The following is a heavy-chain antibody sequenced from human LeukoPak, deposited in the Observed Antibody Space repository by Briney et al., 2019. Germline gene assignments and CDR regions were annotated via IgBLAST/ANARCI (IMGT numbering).Heavy chain of an antibody. D-gene: IGHD2-2*01. Sequence: SETLSLTCTVSGGSISSGGYSWSWTRQHPGKGLEWIGYIYYSGSTYYNPSLKSRVTISVDTSKNQFSLKLSSVTAADTAVYYCARSRGYCSSTSCPNWFDPWGQGTLVTVSS. J-gene: IGHJ5*02. CDR1: GGSISSGGYS. V-gene: IGHV4-31*03. CDR3: ARSRGYCSSTSCPNWFDP. CDR2: IYYSGST.